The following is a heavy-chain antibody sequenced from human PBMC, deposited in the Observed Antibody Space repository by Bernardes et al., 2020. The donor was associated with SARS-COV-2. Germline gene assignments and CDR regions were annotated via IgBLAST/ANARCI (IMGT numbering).Heavy chain of an antibody. D-gene: IGHD6-6*01. Sequence: SEPLYLTCTVSGGSISSSSYYWGWIRQPPGKGLEWIGSIYYSGTTYFNPSLKSRVTISVDTSKNQFSLRLSSVTAADTAVYYCARTVYSSSSGIGFWGQGTLVTVSS. J-gene: IGHJ4*02. V-gene: IGHV4-39*01. CDR2: IYYSGTT. CDR1: GGSISSSSYY. CDR3: ARTVYSSSSGIGF.